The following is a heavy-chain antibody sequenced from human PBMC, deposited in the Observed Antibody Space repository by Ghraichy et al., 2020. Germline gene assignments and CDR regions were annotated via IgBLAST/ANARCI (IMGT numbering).Heavy chain of an antibody. V-gene: IGHV4-34*01. Sequence: LNISCAVYGGSFSGYYWAWIRQPPGKGLEWIGEINHSGSTNYNPSLKSRVTMSVDTSKNQFSLKLNSVTAADAAVYYCARVDDYWSQGTLVTVSS. CDR1: GGSFSGYY. CDR2: INHSGST. J-gene: IGHJ4*02. CDR3: ARVDDY.